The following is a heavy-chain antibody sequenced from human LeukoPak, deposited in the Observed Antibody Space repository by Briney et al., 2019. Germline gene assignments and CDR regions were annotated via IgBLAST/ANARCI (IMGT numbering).Heavy chain of an antibody. J-gene: IGHJ4*02. CDR3: AREEFDY. CDR2: IWYDGSNK. CDR1: GFTFSSYG. V-gene: IGHV3-33*01. Sequence: PGRSLRLSCAASGFTFSSYGMHWVRQAPGKGLEWVAVIWYDGSNKYYADSVKGRFTISRDNAKNSLYLQMNSLRAEDTALYYCAREEFDYWGQGTLVTVSS.